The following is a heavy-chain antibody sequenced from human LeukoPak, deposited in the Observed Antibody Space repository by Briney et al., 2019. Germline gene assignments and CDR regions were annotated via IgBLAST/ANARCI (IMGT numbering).Heavy chain of an antibody. Sequence: ASVKVSCKASGGTFSSYAISWVRQAPGQGLEWMGRIIPILGIANYAQKFQGRVTITRDTSASTAYTELSSLRSEDTAVYYCARDRPQGDAFDIWGQGTMVTVSS. CDR3: ARDRPQGDAFDI. J-gene: IGHJ3*02. CDR2: IIPILGIA. CDR1: GGTFSSYA. V-gene: IGHV1-69*04.